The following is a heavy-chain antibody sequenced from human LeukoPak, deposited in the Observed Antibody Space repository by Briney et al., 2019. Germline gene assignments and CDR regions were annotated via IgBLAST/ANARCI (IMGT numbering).Heavy chain of an antibody. D-gene: IGHD3-10*01. J-gene: IGHJ4*02. CDR2: ISSSSSYI. Sequence: GGSLRLSCAASGFTFSSYSMNWVRQAPGKGLEWVSSISSSSSYIYYADSVKGRFTISRDNAKNSLYLRMNSLRAEDTAVYYCARDGDGMVRGAIDYWGQGTLVTVSS. V-gene: IGHV3-21*01. CDR3: ARDGDGMVRGAIDY. CDR1: GFTFSSYS.